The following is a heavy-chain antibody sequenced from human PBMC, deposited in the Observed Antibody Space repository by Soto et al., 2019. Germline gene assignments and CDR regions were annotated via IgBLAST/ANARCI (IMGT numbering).Heavy chain of an antibody. V-gene: IGHV4-31*03. D-gene: IGHD5-12*01. CDR2: IHYSGDT. CDR1: GGSISSGNYY. Sequence: SETLSLTCTVSGGSISSGNYYCSWIRHHPGKGLEWIGYIHYSGDTYYNPSLKSRVTMSIDTSKNQFSLNLGSVTAADTAVYYCARGGYNDYRGYASWGHGTLHT. CDR3: ARGGYNDYRGYAS. J-gene: IGHJ5*01.